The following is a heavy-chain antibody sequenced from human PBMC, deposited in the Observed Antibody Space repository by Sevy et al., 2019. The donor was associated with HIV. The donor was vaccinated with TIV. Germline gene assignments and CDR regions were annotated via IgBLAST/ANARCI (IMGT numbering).Heavy chain of an antibody. D-gene: IGHD3-22*01. J-gene: IGHJ4*02. Sequence: ASVKVSCKASGYTFTGYYIHWVRQAPGQGLEWMGWINPNSGGTYFAKKFQDSVTMTTDTSVNTAYMELRSLRFDDTAVYDCARMGDYYDSSGYYPLKFWGQGTLVTVSS. CDR3: ARMGDYYDSSGYYPLKF. V-gene: IGHV1-2*02. CDR2: INPNSGGT. CDR1: GYTFTGYY.